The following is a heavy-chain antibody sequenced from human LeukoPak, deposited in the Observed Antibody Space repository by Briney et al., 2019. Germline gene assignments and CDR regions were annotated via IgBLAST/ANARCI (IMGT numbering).Heavy chain of an antibody. CDR3: ARGGWCRGWFDP. V-gene: IGHV3-11*01. CDR1: GFKFRDYY. CDR2: ITMSGSVI. J-gene: IGHJ5*02. Sequence: GGSLRLSCAASGFKFRDYYMSWIRQAPGKGLEWISYITMSGSVIQYSSSVKGRFTTSRDNARNSLYLQMNSLRADDTAVYYCARGGWCRGWFDPWGQGTLVTVSS. D-gene: IGHD6-19*01.